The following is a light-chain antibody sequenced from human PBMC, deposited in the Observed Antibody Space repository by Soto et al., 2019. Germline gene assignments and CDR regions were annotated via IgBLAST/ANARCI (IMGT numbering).Light chain of an antibody. CDR1: QGIASW. CDR3: QQTNSVPRVT. CDR2: AAS. Sequence: DIQMTQSPSSVSASVGDRVTITCRASQGIASWLAWYQQKPGKAPNLLIYAASSLQSGVPSRFSGSGSGTDFTLTISRQQPEDFAPYYCQQTNSVPRVTFGPRTKVDIE. J-gene: IGKJ3*01. V-gene: IGKV1-12*01.